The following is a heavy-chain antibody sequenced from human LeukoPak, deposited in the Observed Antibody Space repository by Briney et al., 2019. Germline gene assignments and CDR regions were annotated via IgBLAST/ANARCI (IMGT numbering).Heavy chain of an antibody. Sequence: HSGGSLRLSCAASGFTFTSYAMTWVRQAPGKGLEWVSTISSSGGSTCYADSVKGRFTISRDNSKKTVYLQMNSLRADDTAVYYCAKDFDSSSWFGGIWFDPWGQGTLVTVSS. CDR3: AKDFDSSSWFGGIWFDP. CDR1: GFTFTSYA. D-gene: IGHD6-13*01. J-gene: IGHJ5*02. V-gene: IGHV3-23*01. CDR2: ISSSGGST.